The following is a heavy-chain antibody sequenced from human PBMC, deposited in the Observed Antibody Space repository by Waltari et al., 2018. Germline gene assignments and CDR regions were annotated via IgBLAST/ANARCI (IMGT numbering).Heavy chain of an antibody. CDR1: GYTFTGYY. V-gene: IGHV1-2*02. CDR2: INPNSGGT. J-gene: IGHJ6*02. CDR3: AGGFGSCTNGVCYSGWDYYYYGMDV. D-gene: IGHD2-8*01. Sequence: QVQLVQSGAEVKKPGASVKVSCKASGYTFTGYYMHWVRQAPGQGLEWMGWINPNSGGTNYAQKFQGRVTMTRDTSISTAYMELSRLRSDDTAVDYCAGGFGSCTNGVCYSGWDYYYYGMDVWGQGTTVTVS.